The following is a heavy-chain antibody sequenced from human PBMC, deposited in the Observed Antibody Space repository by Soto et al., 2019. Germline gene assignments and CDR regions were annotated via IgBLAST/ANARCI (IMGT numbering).Heavy chain of an antibody. CDR3: ARPRPYCGGDCPDS. V-gene: IGHV3-74*01. D-gene: IGHD2-21*02. CDR2: INSDGSST. Sequence: EVQLVESGGGLVQPGGSLRLSCAASGFAFSSYWMHWVRQAPGKGLVWVSRINSDGSSTSYADSVKGRFTISRDNAKNTLYLQMNSLRAEDTAVYYCARPRPYCGGDCPDSWGQGTLVTVSS. J-gene: IGHJ4*02. CDR1: GFAFSSYW.